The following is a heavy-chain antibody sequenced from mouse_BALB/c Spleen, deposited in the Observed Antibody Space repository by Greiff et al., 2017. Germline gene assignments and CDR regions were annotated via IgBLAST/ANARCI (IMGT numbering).Heavy chain of an antibody. Sequence: EVQLQQSGAELVKPGASVKLSCTASGFNIKDTSMHWVKQRPEQGLEWIGRIDPANGNTKYDPKFQGKATITAEPSSNTAYLQLSSLTSEDTAVYYCARATTDDYYAMDYWGQGTSVTVSS. J-gene: IGHJ4*01. CDR2: IDPANGNT. V-gene: IGHV14-3*02. D-gene: IGHD1-1*01. CDR1: GFNIKDTS. CDR3: ARATTDDYYAMDY.